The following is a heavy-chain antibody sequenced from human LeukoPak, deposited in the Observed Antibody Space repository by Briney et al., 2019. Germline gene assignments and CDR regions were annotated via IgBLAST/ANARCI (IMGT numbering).Heavy chain of an antibody. J-gene: IGHJ3*02. CDR3: AHRYIRAFAFDI. V-gene: IGHV2-5*02. CDR1: GFSLSTSGVG. CDR2: IYWDDDN. D-gene: IGHD1-14*01. Sequence: SGPTLVKPTQTLTLTCTFSGFSLSTSGVGVGWIRQPPGKALEWPALIYWDDDNRYSPSLKCRLTITKDTSKNQVVLTMTNMDPVDTATYYCAHRYIRAFAFDIWGQGTMVTVSS.